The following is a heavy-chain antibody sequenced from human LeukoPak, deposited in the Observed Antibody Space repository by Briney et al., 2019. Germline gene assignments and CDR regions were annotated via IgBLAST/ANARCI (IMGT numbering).Heavy chain of an antibody. D-gene: IGHD3-16*01. CDR2: LSRDSRFI. CDR1: GFTFSTYW. V-gene: IGHV3-21*01. J-gene: IGHJ4*02. Sequence: NAGGSLRLSCAASGFTFSTYWMHWVRQAPGKGLEWVSSLSRDSRFIYFADSLKGRFTISRDNAKNSLYLQMNSLRAEDTAVYYCARGWAYDFVWGSYFDYWGQGTLVTVSS. CDR3: ARGWAYDFVWGSYFDY.